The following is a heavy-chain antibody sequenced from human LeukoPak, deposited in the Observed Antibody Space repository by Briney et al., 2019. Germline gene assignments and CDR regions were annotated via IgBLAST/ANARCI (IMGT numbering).Heavy chain of an antibody. Sequence: GGSLTLSCAASGFTFSSYSMIWLRQAPGKGLEGVLSISSSSGYIDHADSVKGRFAISRDNAKNSLYLQMSSLRAEDTAVYYCAANGVYSGYDYYGMDVWGKGTTVTVSS. V-gene: IGHV3-21*01. CDR2: ISSSSGYI. J-gene: IGHJ6*04. D-gene: IGHD1-26*01. CDR3: AANGVYSGYDYYGMDV. CDR1: GFTFSSYS.